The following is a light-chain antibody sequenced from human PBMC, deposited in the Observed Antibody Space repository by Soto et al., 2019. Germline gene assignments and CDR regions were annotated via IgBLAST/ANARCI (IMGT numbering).Light chain of an antibody. CDR2: GAS. V-gene: IGKV3-20*01. CDR3: QQYDSSPYT. J-gene: IGKJ2*01. Sequence: DTVLTQSPGTLSLSPGERATLSCRASQTVSNNYLAWYQQKPGQAPRLLIYGASSRPTGIPDRFSGSGSGTDFTLTISRLEPEDFAVYYCQQYDSSPYTFGQGTKLEIK. CDR1: QTVSNNY.